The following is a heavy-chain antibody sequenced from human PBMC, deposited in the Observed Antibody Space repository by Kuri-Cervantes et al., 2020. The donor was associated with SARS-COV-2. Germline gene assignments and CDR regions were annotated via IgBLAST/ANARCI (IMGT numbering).Heavy chain of an antibody. CDR2: IYYSGST. D-gene: IGHD1-14*01. Sequence: SETLSLTCTVSGGPISSHYWSWIRQPPGKGLEWIGYIYYSGSTNYNPSLKSRVTISVDTSKNQFSLKLSSVTAADTAVYYCATHLGTYNWNHPRAWWYFDLWCRGTLVTVSS. V-gene: IGHV4-59*11. CDR3: ATHLGTYNWNHPRAWWYFDL. J-gene: IGHJ2*01. CDR1: GGPISSHY.